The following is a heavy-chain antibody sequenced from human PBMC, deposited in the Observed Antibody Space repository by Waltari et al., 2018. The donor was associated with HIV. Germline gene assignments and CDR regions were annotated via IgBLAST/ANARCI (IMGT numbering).Heavy chain of an antibody. J-gene: IGHJ4*02. V-gene: IGHV4-39*01. CDR3: ANLPFVYFDY. CDR1: RGSISSSSSY. CDR2: IYDSGST. Sequence: QVQLQESGPGLVKPSETLSLTCTVSRGSISSSSSYCGWIRPPPGRGLEWIGNIYDSGSTYYNPSLKSRVTISVDTSKNQFSLKLSSVTAADTAVYYCANLPFVYFDYWGQGTLVTVSS.